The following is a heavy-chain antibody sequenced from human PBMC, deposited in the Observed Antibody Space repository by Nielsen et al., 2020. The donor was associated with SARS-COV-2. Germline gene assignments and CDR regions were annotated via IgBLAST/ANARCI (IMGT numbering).Heavy chain of an antibody. Sequence: ESLKISCTASGNKFTDNWIGWVRQMPGKGLEWMGIIYPGDSDTRYSPSFQGQVTMSVDTSTDTAYLEWRSLKASDTATYYCARYDDWFDPWGQGTLVTVTS. J-gene: IGHJ5*02. CDR2: IYPGDSDT. V-gene: IGHV5-51*01. CDR1: GNKFTDNW. D-gene: IGHD1-1*01. CDR3: ARYDDWFDP.